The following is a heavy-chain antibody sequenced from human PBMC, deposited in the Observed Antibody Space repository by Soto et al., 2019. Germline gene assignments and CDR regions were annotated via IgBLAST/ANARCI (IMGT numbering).Heavy chain of an antibody. CDR3: ARMQFDLYGLDV. CDR1: GYSXTGYY. J-gene: IGHJ6*02. D-gene: IGHD3-9*01. Sequence: GXSXKVSFKSSGYSXTGYYSNWVRQAPGQGLEWMGWINPYSGDTKYSQKFQGRITITSDNSIRTAFKDLSRMTSDDKAVIYCARMQFDLYGLDVWGQGTTGTVSS. V-gene: IGHV1-2*02. CDR2: INPYSGDT.